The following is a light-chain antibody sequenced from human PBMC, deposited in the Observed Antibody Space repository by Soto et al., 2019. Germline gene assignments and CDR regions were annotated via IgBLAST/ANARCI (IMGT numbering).Light chain of an antibody. CDR1: QSIGTY. V-gene: IGKV1-39*01. CDR3: QESDSFWT. CDR2: SAS. Sequence: DIQMTQSPSSLSASVGDRVTITCRASQSIGTYLSWYQQRPGKAPKLLIYSASTLQTGVPSRFSGSGAGTDFTPTSSRLQAEDVANYHYQESDSFWTFGQGTKV. J-gene: IGKJ1*01.